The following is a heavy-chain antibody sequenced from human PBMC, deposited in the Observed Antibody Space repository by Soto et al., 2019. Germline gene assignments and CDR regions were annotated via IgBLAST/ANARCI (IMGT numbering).Heavy chain of an antibody. CDR1: GFTFSSYA. V-gene: IGHV3-23*01. CDR2: ISGNAGST. J-gene: IGHJ4*02. CDR3: AKTPVYDFWSGYYPYYFDY. Sequence: GGSLKLSCVASGFTFSSYALSWVRQAPGKGLDWVSSISGNAGSTYYADSVKGRFTISRDNSKKTLYMQMNSLRAEDTAVYYCAKTPVYDFWSGYYPYYFDYWGQGTLVTVSS. D-gene: IGHD3-3*01.